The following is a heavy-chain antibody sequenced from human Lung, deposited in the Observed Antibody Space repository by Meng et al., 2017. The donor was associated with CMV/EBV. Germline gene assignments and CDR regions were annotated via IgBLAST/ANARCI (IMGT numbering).Heavy chain of an antibody. Sequence: SCAASGFRFSSYEINWVRQTPGKGLEWVSYISGSGDTTNYADSVKGRFTISRDNAKNSLYLQMNSLRTEDTAVYYCARESGPMGGNYYYGLDVWGQGNXV. D-gene: IGHD3-3*01. CDR1: GFRFSSYE. CDR3: ARESGPMGGNYYYGLDV. J-gene: IGHJ6*02. V-gene: IGHV3-48*03. CDR2: ISGSGDTT.